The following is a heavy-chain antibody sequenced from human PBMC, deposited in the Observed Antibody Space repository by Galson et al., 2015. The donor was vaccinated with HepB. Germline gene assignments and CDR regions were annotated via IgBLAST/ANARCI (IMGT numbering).Heavy chain of an antibody. CDR2: IIPIFGSA. D-gene: IGHD2-15*01. CDR1: GGTFSSYT. V-gene: IGHV1-69*06. Sequence: SVKVSCKASGGTFSSYTISWVRQAPGQGLEWMGGIIPIFGSANYAQKFQDRVTITADRSTSTAYMELSSLRSEDTAMYYCARGGSSGGNCYWCMDVWGKGTTVTVSS. J-gene: IGHJ6*03. CDR3: ARGGSSGGNCYWCMDV.